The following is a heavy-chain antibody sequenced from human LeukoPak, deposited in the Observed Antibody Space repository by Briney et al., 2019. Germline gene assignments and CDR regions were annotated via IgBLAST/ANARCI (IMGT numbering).Heavy chain of an antibody. CDR1: GVTFSSYA. J-gene: IGHJ4*02. D-gene: IGHD3-10*01. CDR2: ISGSGGST. Sequence: GGSLRLSCAASGVTFSSYAMSWVRQAPGKGLEWVSAISGSGGSTYYADSVKGRFTISRDNSKNTLYLQMNSLRAEDTAVYYCAKEGGSYYYGSGSHVTDDYWGQGTLVTVSS. V-gene: IGHV3-23*01. CDR3: AKEGGSYYYGSGSHVTDDY.